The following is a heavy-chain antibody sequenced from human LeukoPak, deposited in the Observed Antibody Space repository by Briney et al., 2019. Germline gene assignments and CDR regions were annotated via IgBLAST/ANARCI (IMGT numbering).Heavy chain of an antibody. D-gene: IGHD3-10*01. V-gene: IGHV4-59*12. CDR2: IYYSGST. CDR3: ARDREEAITMVRGVIGWYFDL. J-gene: IGHJ2*01. CDR1: GGSISSYY. Sequence: SETLSLTCTVSGGSISSYYWSWIRQPPGKGLEWIGYIYYSGSTYYNPSLKSRVTISVDTSKNQFSLKLSSVTAADTAVYYCARDREEAITMVRGVIGWYFDLWGRGTLVTVSS.